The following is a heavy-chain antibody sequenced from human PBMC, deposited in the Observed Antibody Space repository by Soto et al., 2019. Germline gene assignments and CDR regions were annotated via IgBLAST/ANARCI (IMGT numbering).Heavy chain of an antibody. CDR2: IGTAGDT. V-gene: IGHV3-13*01. Sequence: GGSLRLSCAASGFTFSSYDMHWVRQATGKGLEWVSAIGTAGDTYYPGSVKGRFTISRENAKNSLYLQMNSLRAEDTAVYYCARDLREYGRLGGYYYYGMDVWGQGTTVTVSS. CDR1: GFTFSSYD. CDR3: ARDLREYGRLGGYYYYGMDV. D-gene: IGHD1-26*01. J-gene: IGHJ6*02.